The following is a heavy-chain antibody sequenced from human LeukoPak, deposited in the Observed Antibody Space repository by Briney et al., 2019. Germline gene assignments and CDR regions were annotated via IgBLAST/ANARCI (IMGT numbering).Heavy chain of an antibody. D-gene: IGHD2-2*01. CDR2: IYYSGST. J-gene: IGHJ3*02. V-gene: IGHV4-59*01. CDR1: GGSISSYY. Sequence: KTSETLSLTCTVSGGSISSYYWSWIRQPPGKGLEWIGYIYYSGSTNYNPSLKSRVTISVDTSKNQFSLKLSSVTAADTAVYYCARGRWDVVVPAVTYAFDIWGQGTMVTVSS. CDR3: ARGRWDVVVPAVTYAFDI.